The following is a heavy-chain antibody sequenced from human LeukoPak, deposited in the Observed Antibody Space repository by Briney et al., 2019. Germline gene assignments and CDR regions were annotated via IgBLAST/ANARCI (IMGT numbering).Heavy chain of an antibody. Sequence: GASVKVSCKASGYTFINYYMHWVRQAPGQGLEWMGIINPSGGSTSYAQKFQGRVTMTRDTSTSTVYMELSGLRSEDTAVYYCARDESTSILWWWGQGTLVTVSS. CDR3: ARDESTSILWW. J-gene: IGHJ1*01. D-gene: IGHD2-21*01. V-gene: IGHV1-46*01. CDR1: GYTFINYY. CDR2: INPSGGST.